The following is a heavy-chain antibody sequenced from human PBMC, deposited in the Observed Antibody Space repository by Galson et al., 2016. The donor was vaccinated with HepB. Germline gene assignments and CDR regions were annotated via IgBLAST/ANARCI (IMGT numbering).Heavy chain of an antibody. J-gene: IGHJ4*02. Sequence: SETLSLTCSVSGGSISGGDYYWSWIRQHPGKGLEWIGEINHSGSTNYNPSLKSRVTISIDKSKNQFSLKVSSVTAADTAVYFCANADLYSSGWFEYWVTGTLVTVSS. CDR1: GGSISGGDYY. CDR3: ANADLYSSGWFEY. CDR2: INHSGST. D-gene: IGHD6-19*01. V-gene: IGHV4-34*01.